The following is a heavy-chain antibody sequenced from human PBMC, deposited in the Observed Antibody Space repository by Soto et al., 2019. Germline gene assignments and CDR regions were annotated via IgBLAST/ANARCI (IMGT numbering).Heavy chain of an antibody. CDR3: ARGYCSGGSCLFYDYYDMEV. CDR2: ISYDGSNK. J-gene: IGHJ6*02. Sequence: PGGSLRLSCAASGFTFSSYAMHWVRQAPGKGLECVAVISYDGSNKYYADSVKGRFTISRDNSKNTLYLQMNSLRAEDTAVYYCARGYCSGGSCLFYDYYDMEVWGQATTVTVAS. D-gene: IGHD2-15*01. V-gene: IGHV3-30-3*01. CDR1: GFTFSSYA.